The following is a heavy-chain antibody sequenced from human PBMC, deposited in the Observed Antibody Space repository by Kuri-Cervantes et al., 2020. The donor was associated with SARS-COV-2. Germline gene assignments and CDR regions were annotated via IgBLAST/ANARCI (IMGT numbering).Heavy chain of an antibody. D-gene: IGHD4-11*01. J-gene: IGHJ5*02. CDR2: IYSGGST. CDR1: ACTVSSNY. Sequence: LTLTCVAAACTVSSNYMSWVRQAPGKGLDWVSVIYSGGSTYYADSVKGRFTISRDNSKNTLYLQMNSLRAEDTAVYYCARDRSNYKGNNWFDPWGQGTLVTDSS. V-gene: IGHV3-53*01. CDR3: ARDRSNYKGNNWFDP.